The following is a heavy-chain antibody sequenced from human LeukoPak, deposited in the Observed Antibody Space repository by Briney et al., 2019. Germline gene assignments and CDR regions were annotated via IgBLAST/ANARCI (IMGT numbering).Heavy chain of an antibody. V-gene: IGHV3-23*01. D-gene: IGHD3-3*01. CDR1: GFTFSSYA. J-gene: IGHJ4*02. CDR2: ISGSGGST. Sequence: GGSLRLSCAASGFTFSSYAMSWVRQAPGKGLEWVSAISGSGGSTYYADSVKGRFTISRDNSKNTLYLQMSSLRAEDTAVYYCAKHRFLEPLPYFDYWGQGTLVTVSS. CDR3: AKHRFLEPLPYFDY.